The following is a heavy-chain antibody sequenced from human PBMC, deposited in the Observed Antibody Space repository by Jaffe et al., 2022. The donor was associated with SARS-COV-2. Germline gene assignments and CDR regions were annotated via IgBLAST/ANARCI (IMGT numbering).Heavy chain of an antibody. CDR2: ISGSGASA. J-gene: IGHJ4*02. D-gene: IGHD6-19*01. CDR3: AKDLSAGRGFDY. Sequence: EVQLVDSGGGLVQPGGSLRLSCAASGFSFSTYAMSWVRQAPGKGLEWVSGISGSGASAYYADSVKGRFTISRDNSKKTLYVQMNSLRAEDTAVYYCAKDLSAGRGFDYWGQGTLVTVSS. CDR1: GFSFSTYA. V-gene: IGHV3-23*04.